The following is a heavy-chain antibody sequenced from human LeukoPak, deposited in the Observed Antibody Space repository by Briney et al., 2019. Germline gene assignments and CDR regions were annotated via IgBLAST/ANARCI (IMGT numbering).Heavy chain of an antibody. Sequence: SETLSLTCTVSGDSISTYYWNWLRQTPGKGLEWVGHIANGRTDYNPSLKSRAIISVDTSKNQISLRLTSVTAADTAVYHCARDKAHSYGYYFDPWGPGTQVLVSS. CDR3: ARDKAHSYGYYFDP. V-gene: IGHV4-4*08. CDR1: GDSISTYY. J-gene: IGHJ4*02. CDR2: IANGRT. D-gene: IGHD3-10*01.